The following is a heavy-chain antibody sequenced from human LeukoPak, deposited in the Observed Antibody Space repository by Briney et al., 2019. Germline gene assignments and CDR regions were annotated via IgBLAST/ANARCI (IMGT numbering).Heavy chain of an antibody. CDR1: GFTFDDYA. CDR3: ARDLRIVGATPYYYGMDV. J-gene: IGHJ6*02. CDR2: ISWNSGSI. Sequence: GRSLRLSCAASGFTFDDYAMHWVRQAPGKGLEWVSGISWNSGSIGYADSVKGRFTISRDNAKNSLYLQMNSLRAEDTAVYYCARDLRIVGATPYYYGMDVWGQGTTVTVSS. D-gene: IGHD1-26*01. V-gene: IGHV3-9*01.